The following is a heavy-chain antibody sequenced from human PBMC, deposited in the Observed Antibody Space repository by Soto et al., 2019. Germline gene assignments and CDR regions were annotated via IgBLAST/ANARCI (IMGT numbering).Heavy chain of an antibody. V-gene: IGHV4-34*01. CDR3: AYWADFWSGYYGGGIYYYGMDV. J-gene: IGHJ6*02. CDR2: INHSGST. Sequence: SETLSLTCAVYGGSFSGYYWSWIRQPPGKGLEWIGEINHSGSTNYNPSLKSRVTIPVDTSKNQVSLKLSSVTAADTAVYDCAYWADFWSGYYGGGIYYYGMDVWGQGTKVT. D-gene: IGHD3-3*01. CDR1: GGSFSGYY.